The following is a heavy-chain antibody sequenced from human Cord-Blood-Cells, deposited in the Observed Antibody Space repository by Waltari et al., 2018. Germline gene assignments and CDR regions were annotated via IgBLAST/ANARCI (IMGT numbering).Heavy chain of an antibody. V-gene: IGHV1-69*08. CDR3: ARDEGGYCGGDCYSR. CDR2: IIPSLGIA. CDR1: GGTFSSYT. D-gene: IGHD2-21*01. Sequence: QVQLVQSGAEVKKPGSSVKVSCKASGGTFSSYTISWVRQAPGQGLEWMGRIIPSLGIANYAQKLQGRVTITASKSTSTAYMELSSLRSEDTAVYYCARDEGGYCGGDCYSRWGQGTLVTVSS. J-gene: IGHJ4*02.